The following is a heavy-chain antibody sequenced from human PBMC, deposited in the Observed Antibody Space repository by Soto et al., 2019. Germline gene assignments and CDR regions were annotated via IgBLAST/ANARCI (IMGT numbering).Heavy chain of an antibody. CDR2: VYFGGNA. Sequence: SETLSLTCTVSGGSLSSYYWTWIRQSPGKGLEWIGYVYFGGNANYNPSLKSRVTISIDTSKNQFSLSLASVTAADTAFYYCGSVRPSGYVLSWGQGTLVTVSS. CDR1: GGSLSSYY. J-gene: IGHJ5*02. D-gene: IGHD6-25*01. V-gene: IGHV4-59*01. CDR3: GSVRPSGYVLS.